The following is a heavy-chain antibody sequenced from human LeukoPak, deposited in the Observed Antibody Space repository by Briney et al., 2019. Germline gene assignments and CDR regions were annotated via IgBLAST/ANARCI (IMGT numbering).Heavy chain of an antibody. CDR2: ISYTGST. J-gene: IGHJ4*02. CDR1: GVSLTTYY. V-gene: IGHV4-59*08. D-gene: IGHD2-15*01. Sequence: SETLSLTCTVSGVSLTTYYWTWIRQPPGKGLEFIGYISYTGSTSYSPSLKSRVTISLDTSKNQFSLKLTSVNAADTAVYYCARHYCSGGSCKPDYWGQGTLVTVSS. CDR3: ARHYCSGGSCKPDY.